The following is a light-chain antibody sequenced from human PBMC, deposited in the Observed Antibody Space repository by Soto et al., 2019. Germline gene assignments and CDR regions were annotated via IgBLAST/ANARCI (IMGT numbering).Light chain of an antibody. CDR2: DVS. V-gene: IGLV2-11*01. CDR3: CSSAGRCV. Sequence: QSVLTQPRSVSGSPGQSVTISCTGTSSDVGGYNYCSWYQQHPGQAPKLMIYDVSKRRSVVPDRFSGSKCGNTASLTISGLQAEDEWYDYRCSSAGRCVCGGGTQLPVL. J-gene: IGLJ3*02. CDR1: SSDVGGYNY.